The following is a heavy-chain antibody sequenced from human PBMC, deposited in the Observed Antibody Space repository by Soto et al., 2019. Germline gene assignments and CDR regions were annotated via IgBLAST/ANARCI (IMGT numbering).Heavy chain of an antibody. CDR1: GYTFTTYG. CDR2: ISAFNGNT. Sequence: GASVKVSCKASGYTFTTYGISWVRQAPGQGLEWMGWISAFNGNTNYAQNLQGRVTMTTDTSANTAYMELRSLISDDTAEYYCARSFDFCSGGYFDSWGQGTLVTVSS. J-gene: IGHJ4*02. D-gene: IGHD3-3*01. V-gene: IGHV1-18*01. CDR3: ARSFDFCSGGYFDS.